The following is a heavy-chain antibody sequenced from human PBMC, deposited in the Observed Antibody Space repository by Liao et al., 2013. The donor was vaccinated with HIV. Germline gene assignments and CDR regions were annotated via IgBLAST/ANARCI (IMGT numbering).Heavy chain of an antibody. CDR3: ARGQGVFGMVYYYYHMDV. CDR2: IYYSGST. V-gene: IGHV4-39*07. D-gene: IGHD3-3*01. Sequence: QLQLQESGPGLVKPSETLSLTCTVSGGSIISSPYYWGWIRQPPGKGLEWIGSIYYSGSTFYNPSLKSRVTISVDTSKNQVSLKLSSVTAADTAVYYCARGQGVFGMVYYYYHMDVWGKGTTVTVSS. J-gene: IGHJ6*03. CDR1: GGSIISSPYY.